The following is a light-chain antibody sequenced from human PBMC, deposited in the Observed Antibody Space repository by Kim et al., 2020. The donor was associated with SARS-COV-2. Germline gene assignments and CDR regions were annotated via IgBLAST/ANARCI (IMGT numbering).Light chain of an antibody. CDR1: SLRSYY. CDR3: NSRDSRGNPWV. CDR2: GKN. J-gene: IGLJ3*02. Sequence: SSELTQDPAVSVALGQPVRITCQGDSLRSYYASWYQQKPGQAPVLVIYGKNNRPSGIPDRFSGSSSCNTASLPITGAPAEDEADNYCNSRDSRGNPWVFG. V-gene: IGLV3-19*01.